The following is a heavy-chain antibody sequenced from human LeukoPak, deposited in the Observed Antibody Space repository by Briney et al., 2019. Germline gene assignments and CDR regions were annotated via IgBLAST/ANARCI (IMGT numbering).Heavy chain of an antibody. CDR1: VDSITSPTYF. CDR3: ARGYCSGSYCYSSYYYYMDV. D-gene: IGHD2-15*01. CDR2: INHSGST. V-gene: IGHV4-39*07. Sequence: PSETLSLSCTVSVDSITSPTYFWGWIRQPPGKGLEWIGEINHSGSTNYNPSLKSRLTISVDTSKNQFSLNLTSVTAADTAVYYCARGYCSGSYCYSSYYYYMDVWGKGTTVTISS. J-gene: IGHJ6*03.